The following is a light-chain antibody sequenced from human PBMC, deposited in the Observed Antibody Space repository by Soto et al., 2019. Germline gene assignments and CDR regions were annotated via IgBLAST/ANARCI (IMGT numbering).Light chain of an antibody. V-gene: IGKV3-15*01. CDR2: GAS. Sequence: EIVMTQSPATLSVSPGERATLSCRASQSVNSNLAWYQQKPGQAPRLLIYGASTRAAGIPARFSGSGFGTEFSLTISSLQSEDFAVYYCQQYNNRPPDTFGQGTKLEIK. CDR1: QSVNSN. CDR3: QQYNNRPPDT. J-gene: IGKJ2*01.